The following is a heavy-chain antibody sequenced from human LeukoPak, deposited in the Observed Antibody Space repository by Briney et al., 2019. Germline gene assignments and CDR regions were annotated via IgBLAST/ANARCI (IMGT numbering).Heavy chain of an antibody. J-gene: IGHJ6*02. CDR3: AKGIMDV. Sequence: PGGPPRLSCAASGFTFSSYGMHWVRQAPGKGLKWVAVISYDGSNKYYADSVKGRFTISRDNSKNTLYLQMNSLRAEDTAVYYCAKGIMDVWGQGTTVTVSS. CDR2: ISYDGSNK. CDR1: GFTFSSYG. V-gene: IGHV3-30*18.